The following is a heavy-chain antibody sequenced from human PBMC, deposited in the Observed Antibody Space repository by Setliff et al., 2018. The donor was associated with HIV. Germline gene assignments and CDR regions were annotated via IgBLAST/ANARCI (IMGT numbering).Heavy chain of an antibody. D-gene: IGHD2-15*01. CDR2: IYYSGST. Sequence: SETLSLTCTVSGGSISSYYWSWIRQPPGKGLEWIGYIYYSGSTNYNPSLKSRVTISVDTSKNQFSLKLTSVTAADTAVYYCARVVGTRAVDYWGQGTLVTVSS. J-gene: IGHJ4*02. CDR1: GGSISSYY. V-gene: IGHV4-59*12. CDR3: ARVVGTRAVDY.